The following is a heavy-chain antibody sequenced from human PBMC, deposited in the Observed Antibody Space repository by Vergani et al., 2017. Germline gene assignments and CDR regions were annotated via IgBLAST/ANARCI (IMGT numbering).Heavy chain of an antibody. CDR3: ARGMTTETTDLYGLDI. CDR2: INIGGRT. D-gene: IGHD4-17*01. V-gene: IGHV3-66*02. J-gene: IGHJ3*02. Sequence: LVESGGGLVQPGGSLRLSCAASSFSVSSHYMTWVRQAPGKGLEWVSTINIGGRTSYADSVKGRLTLTRDDSKNTLHLQMNSLRPEDTAVYYCARGMTTETTDLYGLDIWGQGTMVSVSS. CDR1: SFSVSSHY.